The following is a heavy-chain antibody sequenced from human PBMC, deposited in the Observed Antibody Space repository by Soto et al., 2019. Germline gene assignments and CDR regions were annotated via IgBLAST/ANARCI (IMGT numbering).Heavy chain of an antibody. D-gene: IGHD5-12*01. CDR3: TTAHPRGPDY. CDR2: IKSKTDGGTI. CDR1: GLSFNNAW. V-gene: IGHV3-15*01. J-gene: IGHJ4*02. Sequence: GSLRLCCAASGLSFNNAWMNWVRQAPGKGLEWVGRIKSKTDGGTIDYPAPVKGRFTISRDDSRNTLYLQMSSLTTEDTAVYYCTTAHPRGPDYWGQGTLVTVPS.